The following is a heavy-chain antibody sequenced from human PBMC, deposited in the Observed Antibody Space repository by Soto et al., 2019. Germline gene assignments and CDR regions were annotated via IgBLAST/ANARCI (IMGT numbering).Heavy chain of an antibody. Sequence: PGESLRLSCAVSGCTFSNYWMHWFRQAPGTGLMWVSRINSDGSNTYYADSVKGRFSVSRDNAKNTLYLQVNSLRAEDTAMYYCARGISGYWGFDFWGQGALVTVSS. CDR2: INSDGSNT. V-gene: IGHV3-74*01. D-gene: IGHD2-2*03. J-gene: IGHJ4*02. CDR3: ARGISGYWGFDF. CDR1: GCTFSNYW.